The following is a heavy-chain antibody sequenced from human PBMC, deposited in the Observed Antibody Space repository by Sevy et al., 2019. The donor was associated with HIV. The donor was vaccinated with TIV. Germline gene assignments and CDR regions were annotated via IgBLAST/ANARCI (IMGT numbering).Heavy chain of an antibody. CDR2: ISRSGSTI. Sequence: GGSLRLSCAASGFTLSDYCMSWIRQAPGKGLEWVSYISRSGSTIYYADSVKGRFTISRDNAKNSLYLQMNSLRAEDTAVYYCAREGVTIFGVVIISVAGMDVWGQGTTVTVSS. CDR3: AREGVTIFGVVIISVAGMDV. D-gene: IGHD3-3*01. CDR1: GFTLSDYC. V-gene: IGHV3-11*01. J-gene: IGHJ6*02.